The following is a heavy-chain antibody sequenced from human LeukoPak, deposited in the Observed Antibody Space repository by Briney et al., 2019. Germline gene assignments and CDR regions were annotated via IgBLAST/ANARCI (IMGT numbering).Heavy chain of an antibody. J-gene: IGHJ4*02. D-gene: IGHD3-22*01. Sequence: AASVKVSCKASGYTFTGYYMHWVRQAPGQGLEWMGWINPNSGGTNYAQKFQGWVTMTRDTSISTAYMELSRLRSDDTAVYYCAREAGYYDSSGPFDYWGQGTLVTVSS. V-gene: IGHV1-2*04. CDR3: AREAGYYDSSGPFDY. CDR1: GYTFTGYY. CDR2: INPNSGGT.